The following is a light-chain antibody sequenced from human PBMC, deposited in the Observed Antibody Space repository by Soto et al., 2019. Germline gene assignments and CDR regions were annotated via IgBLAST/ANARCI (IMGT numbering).Light chain of an antibody. CDR3: QQYDKYSWT. J-gene: IGKJ1*01. V-gene: IGKV1-5*03. CDR1: QTISSW. Sequence: IHMTHSPSTLSGSVGDRVTIICGASQTISSWLAWYQQKPGKAPKLLIYEASSLESGVPSRFGGSGSGTEFTLTISSLQPDDFATYYCQQYDKYSWTFGQGTKVDI. CDR2: EAS.